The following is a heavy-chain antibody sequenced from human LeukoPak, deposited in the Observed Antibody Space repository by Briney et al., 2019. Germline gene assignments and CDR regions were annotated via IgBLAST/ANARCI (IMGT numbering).Heavy chain of an antibody. Sequence: SETLSLTCAVSGYSISSGYYWGWIRRSPGTGLEWIGSIYHSGGSYYNPSLKSRVTISEDTSKNQFSLKLSSMSAADTAVYYCATAVVITPFDYWGQGILVTVSS. V-gene: IGHV4-38-2*01. CDR1: GYSISSGYY. J-gene: IGHJ4*02. CDR2: IYHSGGS. CDR3: ATAVVITPFDY. D-gene: IGHD3-22*01.